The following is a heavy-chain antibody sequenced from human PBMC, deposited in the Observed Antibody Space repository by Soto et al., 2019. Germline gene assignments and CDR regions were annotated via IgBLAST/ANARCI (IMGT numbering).Heavy chain of an antibody. CDR2: ISYDGSNK. J-gene: IGHJ4*02. D-gene: IGHD2-21*02. V-gene: IGHV3-30-3*01. CDR3: ARGRDQRYCGGDCYSYFDY. Sequence: RQAPGKGLEWVAVISYDGSNKYYADSVKGRFTISRDNSKNTLYLQMNSLRAEDTAVYYCARGRDQRYCGGDCYSYFDYWAREPWSPSPQ.